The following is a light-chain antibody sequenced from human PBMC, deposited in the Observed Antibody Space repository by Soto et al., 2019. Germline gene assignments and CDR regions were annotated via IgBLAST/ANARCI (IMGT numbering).Light chain of an antibody. J-gene: IGKJ3*01. CDR3: QQSSDFPLT. CDR2: AAT. CDR1: QGISSW. V-gene: IGKV1-12*01. Sequence: DIEMTQTPSSVSASLGDRVTITCRASQGISSWLAWYQQKPGKAPKLLIYAATILQSGVPSRFSGRESGTDFSLTISSLQTEDFATYFCQQSSDFPLTFGPGTKVDIK.